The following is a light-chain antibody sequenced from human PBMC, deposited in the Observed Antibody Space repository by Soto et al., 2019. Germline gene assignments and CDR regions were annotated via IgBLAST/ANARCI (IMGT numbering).Light chain of an antibody. CDR2: GAS. V-gene: IGKV3-20*01. J-gene: IGKJ4*01. CDR3: QQYENWPPVT. CDR1: QSVSSSY. Sequence: EIVLTQSPGTLSLSPGERATLSCRASQSVSSSYLAWYQQKPGQAPRLLIYGASSRATGIPDRFSGSGSGTDFTLTISRLEPEDFAVYYCQQYENWPPVTFGGGTRLEIK.